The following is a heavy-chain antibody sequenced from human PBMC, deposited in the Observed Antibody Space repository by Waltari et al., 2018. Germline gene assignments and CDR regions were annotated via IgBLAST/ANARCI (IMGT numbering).Heavy chain of an antibody. D-gene: IGHD6-19*01. Sequence: QVQLVQSGAEVKKPGASVKVSCKASGYTFTGYYMHWVRQAPGQGLEWMGRINPNSGGTNYAQKFQGRVTMTRDTSISTAYMELSRLRSDDTAVYYCARDRLGSSGWYDVEFDYWGQGTLVTVSS. J-gene: IGHJ4*02. CDR3: ARDRLGSSGWYDVEFDY. CDR2: INPNSGGT. CDR1: GYTFTGYY. V-gene: IGHV1-2*06.